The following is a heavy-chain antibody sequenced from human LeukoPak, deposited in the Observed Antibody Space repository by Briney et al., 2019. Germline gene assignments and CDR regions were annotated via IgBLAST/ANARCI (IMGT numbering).Heavy chain of an antibody. V-gene: IGHV3-23*01. CDR1: GFTFSSYA. J-gene: IGHJ4*02. CDR2: ISGSGGST. Sequence: PGGSLGLSCAASGFTFSSYAMSWVRQAPGKGLEWVSAISGSGGSTYYADSVKGRFTISRDNSKNTLYLQMNSLRAEDTAVYYCAKVLGFSGWAFDYWGQGTLVTVSS. CDR3: AKVLGFSGWAFDY. D-gene: IGHD3-10*01.